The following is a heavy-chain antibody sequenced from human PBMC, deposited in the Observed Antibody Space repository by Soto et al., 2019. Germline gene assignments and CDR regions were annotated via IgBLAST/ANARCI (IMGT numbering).Heavy chain of an antibody. CDR2: IWYDGSNK. J-gene: IGHJ4*02. Sequence: PGGSLRLSCAASGFTFSSYGMHWVRQAPGKGLERVAVIWYDGSNKYYADSVKGRFTISRDNSKNTLYLQMNSLRAEDTAVYYCAKALGYCSGGSCYSGIGYWGQGTLVTVPQ. D-gene: IGHD2-15*01. CDR1: GFTFSSYG. CDR3: AKALGYCSGGSCYSGIGY. V-gene: IGHV3-33*06.